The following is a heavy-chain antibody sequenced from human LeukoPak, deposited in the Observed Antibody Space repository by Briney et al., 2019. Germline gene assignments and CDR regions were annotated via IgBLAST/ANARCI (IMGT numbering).Heavy chain of an antibody. CDR2: ISSYSSDI. D-gene: IGHD3-10*01. J-gene: IGHJ2*01. Sequence: GGSLRLSCAASGFTFSNYAMNWVRQAPGKGLEWLSYISSYSSDIYYADSVKGRFTISRDNAKNSLFLQMNSLRAEDTAVYYCARDRESQWYLDLWGRGTLVTVSS. CDR1: GFTFSNYA. CDR3: ARDRESQWYLDL. V-gene: IGHV3-48*01.